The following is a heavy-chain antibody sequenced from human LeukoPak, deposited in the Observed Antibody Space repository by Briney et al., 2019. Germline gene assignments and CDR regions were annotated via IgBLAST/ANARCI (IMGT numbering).Heavy chain of an antibody. CDR3: TTELGVGATNAFDI. J-gene: IGHJ3*02. V-gene: IGHV3-74*01. CDR2: IKTDGSST. CDR1: GITFTSNW. Sequence: GGSLRLSCAASGITFTSNWHWVRQAPGKGLVWVSRIKTDGSSTSYADSVKGRFTISRDSAKNTLYLQMNSLKTEDTAVYYCTTELGVGATNAFDIRGQGTMVTVSS. D-gene: IGHD1-26*01.